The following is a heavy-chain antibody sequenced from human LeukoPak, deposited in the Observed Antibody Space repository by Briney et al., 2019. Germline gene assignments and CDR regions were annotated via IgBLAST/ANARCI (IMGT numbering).Heavy chain of an antibody. J-gene: IGHJ4*02. D-gene: IGHD3-22*01. CDR3: ARYSSGYYPRLPDYFDY. CDR1: GFTFSSYA. Sequence: GGSLRLSCAASGFTFSSYAMSWVRQAPGKGLWWVSAFSGSGGSTYYADSVKGWFTISRDNSKNTLYLQMNSLRAEDTAVYYCARYSSGYYPRLPDYFDYWGQGTLVTVSS. CDR2: FSGSGGST. V-gene: IGHV3-23*01.